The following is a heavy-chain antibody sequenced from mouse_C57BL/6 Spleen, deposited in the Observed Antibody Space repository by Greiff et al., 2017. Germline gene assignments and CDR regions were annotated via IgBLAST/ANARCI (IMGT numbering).Heavy chain of an antibody. CDR2: IWTGGGT. CDR1: GFSLTSYA. D-gene: IGHD2-5*01. Sequence: VQLQQSGPGLVAPSQRLSITCTVSGFSLTSYAISWVRQPPGKGLEWLGVIWTGGGTNYNSALKSRRSISKDNSKSQVFLKMTSLQTDDTARYYCARAYSNYNAMDYWGQGTSGTVSS. J-gene: IGHJ4*01. V-gene: IGHV2-9-1*01. CDR3: ARAYSNYNAMDY.